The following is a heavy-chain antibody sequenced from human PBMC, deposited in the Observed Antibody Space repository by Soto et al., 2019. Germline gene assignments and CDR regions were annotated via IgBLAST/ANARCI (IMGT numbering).Heavy chain of an antibody. CDR3: AKDISMTTVTMIDY. CDR1: GFTFDDYA. CDR2: ISWNSGSI. J-gene: IGHJ4*02. D-gene: IGHD4-17*01. V-gene: IGHV3-9*01. Sequence: EVQLVESGGGLVQPGRSLRLSCAASGFTFDDYAMHWVRQAPGKGLEWVSGISWNSGSIGYADSVKGRFTISRDNAKNSLYLQMNSLRAEDTALYYCAKDISMTTVTMIDYWGQGTLVTVSS.